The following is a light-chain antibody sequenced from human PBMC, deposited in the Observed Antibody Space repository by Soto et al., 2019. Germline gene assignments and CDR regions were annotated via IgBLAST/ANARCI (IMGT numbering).Light chain of an antibody. V-gene: IGKV3-11*01. Sequence: EIVLTQSPATLSLSPGERATLSCRASQSVSSYLAWYQQKPGQVPRLLIYDASSRATGIPARFSGSGSGTDFTLTISSLEPEDFAVYYCQQRSNWPYTFGQGTKLEIK. J-gene: IGKJ2*01. CDR2: DAS. CDR1: QSVSSY. CDR3: QQRSNWPYT.